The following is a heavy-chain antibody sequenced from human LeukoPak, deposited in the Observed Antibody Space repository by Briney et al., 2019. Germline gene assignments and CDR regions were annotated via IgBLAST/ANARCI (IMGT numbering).Heavy chain of an antibody. Sequence: ASVKVSCKASGYTFTGYYMHGVRQAPGQGLEWMGRINPNSGGTNYAQKFQGRVTMTRDTSISTAYMELSRLSSDDTAVYYCALGERITIFGVVIMGIAGDYWGQGTLVTVSS. CDR2: INPNSGGT. V-gene: IGHV1-2*06. CDR1: GYTFTGYY. D-gene: IGHD3-3*01. CDR3: ALGERITIFGVVIMGIAGDY. J-gene: IGHJ4*02.